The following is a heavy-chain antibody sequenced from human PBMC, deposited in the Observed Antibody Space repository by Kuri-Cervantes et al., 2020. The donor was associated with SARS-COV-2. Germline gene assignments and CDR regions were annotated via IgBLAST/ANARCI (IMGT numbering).Heavy chain of an antibody. CDR3: AREDIGAEYCTTTNCPSRWFDP. CDR1: GGSISSSSYY. D-gene: IGHD2-2*01. CDR2: IYYSGST. V-gene: IGHV4-39*02. J-gene: IGHJ5*02. Sequence: SETLSLTCTVSGGSISSSSYYWGWIRQPPGKGLEWIGSIYYSGSTYYNPSLKSRVTISVDTSKNQFSLKLSSVTAADTAVYYCAREDIGAEYCTTTNCPSRWFDPWGQGTLVTVSS.